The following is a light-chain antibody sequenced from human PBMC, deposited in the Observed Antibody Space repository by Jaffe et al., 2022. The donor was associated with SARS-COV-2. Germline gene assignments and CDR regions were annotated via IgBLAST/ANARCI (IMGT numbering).Light chain of an antibody. J-gene: IGKJ1*01. CDR1: QSIGLY. CDR2: GAS. Sequence: DIQMTQSPSSLSASLGDRVTITCRASQSIGLYLNWYQEKPGKAPKLLINGASSLQSGVPSRFSGSGSGTEFTLTITSLQLEDFATYYCQQSYITPLTFGQGTKVEV. V-gene: IGKV1-39*01. CDR3: QQSYITPLT.